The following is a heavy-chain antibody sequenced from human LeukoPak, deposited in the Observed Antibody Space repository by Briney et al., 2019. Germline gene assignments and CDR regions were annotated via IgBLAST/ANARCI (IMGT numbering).Heavy chain of an antibody. CDR2: ISDSSTTI. D-gene: IGHD2-8*01. CDR1: GFTFSSYN. V-gene: IGHV3-48*01. CDR3: ARIRQMIRMGYWYFDL. Sequence: GGSLRLSCAASGFTFSSYNMNWVRQAPGKGLEWASYISDSSTTIYYADSVKGRFTISRDNAKNSLYLQMNSLRAEDTAVYYCARIRQMIRMGYWYFDLWGRGALVTVSS. J-gene: IGHJ2*01.